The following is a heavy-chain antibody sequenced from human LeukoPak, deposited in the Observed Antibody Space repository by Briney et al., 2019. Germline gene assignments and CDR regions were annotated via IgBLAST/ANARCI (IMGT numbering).Heavy chain of an antibody. V-gene: IGHV3-23*01. CDR3: AKDRGY. Sequence: GGSLRLSCAASGFTFTTYAMTWVRQAPAKGLEWVSAISGSGDNTYYADSVKGRFTISRDNSKNTLYLQMNSLRAEDTAVYYCAKDRGYWGQGTLVTVSS. J-gene: IGHJ4*02. CDR1: GFTFTTYA. CDR2: ISGSGDNT.